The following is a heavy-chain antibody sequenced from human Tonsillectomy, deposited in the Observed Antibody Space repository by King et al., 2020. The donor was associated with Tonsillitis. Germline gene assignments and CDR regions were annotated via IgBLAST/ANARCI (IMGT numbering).Heavy chain of an antibody. J-gene: IGHJ6*04. D-gene: IGHD3-3*01. Sequence: QLVQSGAEVKKPGASVQVSCKASGYTFSSYGISWVRQAPGQGLEWMGWISGYNGNTKDAQKFQGRVTMTTDTSTTTSTVYMELRSLRSDDTAVYYCARVPSYYDFWSGYYMDVWGKGTTVTVSS. CDR3: ARVPSYYDFWSGYYMDV. CDR1: GYTFSSYG. V-gene: IGHV1-18*01. CDR2: ISGYNGNT.